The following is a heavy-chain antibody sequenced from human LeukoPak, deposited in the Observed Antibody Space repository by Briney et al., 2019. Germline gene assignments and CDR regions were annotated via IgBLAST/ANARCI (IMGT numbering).Heavy chain of an antibody. V-gene: IGHV3-21*01. CDR2: ISSSSSHI. CDR1: VFTFRSYS. CDR3: ARDVDIVATIVAQY. J-gene: IGHJ4*02. Sequence: GGSPRLSPAHSVFTFRSYSTNTVCQAPGRGVEWVSSISSSSSHIYSADSVKGRFTISRDNAKNSLYLQMNSLRAEDTAVYYCARDVDIVATIVAQYGGQGPLVTV. D-gene: IGHD5-12*01.